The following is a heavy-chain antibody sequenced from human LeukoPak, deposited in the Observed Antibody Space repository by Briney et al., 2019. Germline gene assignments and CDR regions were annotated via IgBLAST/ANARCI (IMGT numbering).Heavy chain of an antibody. J-gene: IGHJ4*02. CDR3: AKRHEASGWYGGTDY. V-gene: IGHV3-23*01. Sequence: DTVKGRFTISRDNSKNTLYLQMNSLRAEDTAVYYCAKRHEASGWYGGTDYWGQGTLVTVSS. D-gene: IGHD6-19*01.